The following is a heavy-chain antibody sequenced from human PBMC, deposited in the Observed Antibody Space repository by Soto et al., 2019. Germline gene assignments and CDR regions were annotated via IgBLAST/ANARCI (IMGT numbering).Heavy chain of an antibody. CDR1: GFTFHSFS. D-gene: IGHD3-3*02. Sequence: QVQLVESGGGVVQPGRSLRLSCAASGFTFHSFSMHWVRQAPGRGLEWVAVISFDGSNKDYADSVKGRFTISRDNSKNDMEQQRDGLRPEYTAVYYCVRFSTSLPYVDYYGMHVCGQGSAAAASS. V-gene: IGHV3-30*04. J-gene: IGHJ6*02. CDR3: VRFSTSLPYVDYYGMHV. CDR2: ISFDGSNK.